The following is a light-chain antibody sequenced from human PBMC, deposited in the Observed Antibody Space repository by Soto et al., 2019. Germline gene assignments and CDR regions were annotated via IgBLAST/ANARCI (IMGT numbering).Light chain of an antibody. J-gene: IGKJ1*01. CDR2: GAS. CDR3: QQYGTSPRT. CDR1: QSVSSN. Sequence: EIDMTQAPSTLSFSPVQTATLPFMASQSVSSNLAWYQQKPGQAPRLLIYGASTRATGIPARFSGSGSGTDFTLTISRLEPEDFAVYYCQQYGTSPRTFGQGTKV. V-gene: IGKV3-15*01.